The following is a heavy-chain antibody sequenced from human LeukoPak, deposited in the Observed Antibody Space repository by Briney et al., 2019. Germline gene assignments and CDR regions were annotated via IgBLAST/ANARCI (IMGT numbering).Heavy chain of an antibody. CDR1: GFTFNSYA. CDR2: ISYDGSNK. D-gene: IGHD3-10*01. CDR3: ARDRGGATAYDY. J-gene: IGHJ4*02. Sequence: PGGSLRLSCAASGFTFNSYAMHWVRQTPGKGLEWVAFISYDGSNKLYADSVKGRFTISRDNAKNTLYLQMNSLRAEDTAVYYCARDRGGATAYDYWGQGTLVTVSS. V-gene: IGHV3-30-3*01.